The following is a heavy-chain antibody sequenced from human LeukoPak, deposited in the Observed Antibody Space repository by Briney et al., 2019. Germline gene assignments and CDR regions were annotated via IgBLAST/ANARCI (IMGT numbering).Heavy chain of an antibody. V-gene: IGHV4-4*07. J-gene: IGHJ4*02. CDR3: ARRSHTWILYPDY. CDR1: GGSISANY. D-gene: IGHD5-18*01. Sequence: SETLSLTCTVSGGSISANYWIWMRQSAGKGLEYIGRIYSSGSTNYSPSLKSRVTMSVDTSKNQFSLKLSSVTAADTAVYYCARRSHTWILYPDYWGQGTLVTVSS. CDR2: IYSSGST.